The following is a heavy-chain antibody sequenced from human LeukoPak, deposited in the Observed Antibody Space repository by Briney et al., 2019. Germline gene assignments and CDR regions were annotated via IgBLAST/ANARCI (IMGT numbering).Heavy chain of an antibody. J-gene: IGHJ4*02. CDR2: ISSSSSYI. CDR1: GFTFSSYS. Sequence: PGGSLRLSCAASGFTFSSYSMNWVRQAPGKGLEWVSSISSSSSYIYYADSVKGRFTISRDNAKNSLYLQMNSLRAEDTAVYYCARDRYYYDSSGYPFDYWGQGTLVTVSS. CDR3: ARDRYYYDSSGYPFDY. D-gene: IGHD3-22*01. V-gene: IGHV3-21*01.